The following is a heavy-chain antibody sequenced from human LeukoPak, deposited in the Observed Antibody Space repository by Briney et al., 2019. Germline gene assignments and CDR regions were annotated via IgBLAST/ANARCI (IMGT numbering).Heavy chain of an antibody. J-gene: IGHJ4*02. CDR2: IYYSGST. V-gene: IGHV4-39*07. D-gene: IGHD6-6*01. CDR1: GDSISSSSYY. Sequence: PSETLSLTCTVSGDSISSSSYYWGWIRQPPGKGLEWIGSIYYSGSTYYNPSLKRRVTISVDRSKNQFSLKLNSVTAADTGIYYCAREGPSHYFDYWGQGTLVTVPS. CDR3: AREGPSHYFDY.